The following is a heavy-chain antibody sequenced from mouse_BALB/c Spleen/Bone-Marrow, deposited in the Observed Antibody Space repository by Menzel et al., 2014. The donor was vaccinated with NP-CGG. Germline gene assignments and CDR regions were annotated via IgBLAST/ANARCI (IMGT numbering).Heavy chain of an antibody. J-gene: IGHJ4*01. CDR3: ASPYCNYDAMDY. CDR1: GYTFTSYW. CDR2: IYPGDGDT. V-gene: IGHV1-87*01. D-gene: IGHD2-1*01. Sequence: QVQLQQPGAELARPGASVKLSCKASGYTFTSYWMQWVKHRPGQGLEWIGAIYPGDGDTRYTQKFRGKATLTADKSSNTAYMQLSSLTSEDSAVYFCASPYCNYDAMDYWGQGTSVTVSS.